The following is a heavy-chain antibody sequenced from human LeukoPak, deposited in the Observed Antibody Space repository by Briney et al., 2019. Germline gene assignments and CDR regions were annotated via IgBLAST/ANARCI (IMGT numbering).Heavy chain of an antibody. V-gene: IGHV3-48*01. CDR2: ISSSSTI. CDR1: GFTFSSYS. Sequence: GGSLRLSCAASGFTFSSYSMNWVRQAPGKGLEWVSYISSSSTIYYADSVKGRFTISRDNAKNSLYLQMNSLRAEDTAVYYCARARQQLVDYYYYYMDVWGKGTTVTISS. J-gene: IGHJ6*03. CDR3: ARARQQLVDYYYYYMDV. D-gene: IGHD6-13*01.